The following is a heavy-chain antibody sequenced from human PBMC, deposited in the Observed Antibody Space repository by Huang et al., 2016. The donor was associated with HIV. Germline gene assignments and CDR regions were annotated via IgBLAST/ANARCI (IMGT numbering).Heavy chain of an antibody. V-gene: IGHV4-30-4*08. J-gene: IGHJ5*02. D-gene: IGHD2-15*01. CDR3: ARDRITQCKCGRCYSDWSDP. CDR1: GDSISRGGYL. CDR2: IYYTGTT. Sequence: QVQLQESGPGPVKPSQTLSLTCTVSGDSISRGGYLWIWIRQSPGKGLEWIGSIYYTGTTAYNPTLRSRVTMSVDTSKNQFSLRLTSVTAEDTAVYYCARDRITQCKCGRCYSDWSDPWGQGTLVIVSS.